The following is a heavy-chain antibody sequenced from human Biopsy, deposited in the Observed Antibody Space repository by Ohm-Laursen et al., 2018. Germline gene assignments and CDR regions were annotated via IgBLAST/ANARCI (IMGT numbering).Heavy chain of an antibody. CDR1: GYTFTSYY. CDR2: MTPTT. V-gene: IGHV1-46*01. D-gene: IGHD3-22*01. J-gene: IGHJ4*02. Sequence: SVKVSCKTSGYTFTSYYIHWVRQAPGQGLEWMGVMTPTTTYAQKFQGRLTMTKDTSTSTVYMDLSSLTFDASAVYYCARGPRGLVVITTTALYFDYWGQGNLVTVSS. CDR3: ARGPRGLVVITTTALYFDY.